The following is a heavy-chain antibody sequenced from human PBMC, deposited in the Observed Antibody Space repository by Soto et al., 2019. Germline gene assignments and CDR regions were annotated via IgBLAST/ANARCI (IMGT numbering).Heavy chain of an antibody. CDR2: INPNSGGT. D-gene: IGHD3-22*01. V-gene: IGHV1-2*02. Sequence: QVQLVQSGAEVKKPGASVKVSCKASGYTFTGYYMHWVRQAPGQGLEWMGWINPNSGGTNYAQKFQGRVTMTRDTSISTAYMELNSLRAEDTAVYYCARDEPKNYYDSSGYDYWGQGTLVTVSS. CDR3: ARDEPKNYYDSSGYDY. CDR1: GYTFTGYY. J-gene: IGHJ4*02.